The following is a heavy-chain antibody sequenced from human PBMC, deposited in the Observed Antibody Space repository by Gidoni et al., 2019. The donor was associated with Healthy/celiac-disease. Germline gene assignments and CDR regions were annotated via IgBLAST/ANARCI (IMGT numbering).Heavy chain of an antibody. V-gene: IGHV1-69*04. CDR3: AGAWEGSGSPKGD. Sequence: QVQLVQSGAEVKKPGSSVKVSCKASGGTFSSYAISWVRQAPGQGLEWMGRIIPILGIANYAQKFQGRVTITADKSTSTAYMELSSLRSEDTAVYYCAGAWEGSGSPKGDWGQGTLVTVSS. J-gene: IGHJ4*02. CDR1: GGTFSSYA. D-gene: IGHD3-10*01. CDR2: IIPILGIA.